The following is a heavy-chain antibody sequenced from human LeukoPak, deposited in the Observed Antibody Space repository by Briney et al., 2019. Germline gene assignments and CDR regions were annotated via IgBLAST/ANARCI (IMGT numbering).Heavy chain of an antibody. CDR3: ARDRSSSSATNFDY. V-gene: IGHV1-2*02. J-gene: IGHJ4*02. D-gene: IGHD6-13*01. Sequence: GASVKVSCKASGYTFTGYYMHWVRQAPGQGLEWMGWINPNSGGTNYAQKFQGRVTMTRDTSISTAYMELSRLRSDDTAVYYCARDRSSSSATNFDYWGQGTLVTVSS. CDR2: INPNSGGT. CDR1: GYTFTGYY.